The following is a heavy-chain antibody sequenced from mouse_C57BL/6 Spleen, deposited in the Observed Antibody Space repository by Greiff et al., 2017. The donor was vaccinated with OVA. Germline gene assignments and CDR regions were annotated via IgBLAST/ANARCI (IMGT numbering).Heavy chain of an antibody. CDR1: GYTFTDYY. D-gene: IGHD1-1*01. V-gene: IGHV1-26*01. CDR2: INPNNGGT. CDR3: ARRLLWYFDV. Sequence: EVKLQQSGPELVKPGASVKISCKASGYTFTDYYMNWVKQSHGKSLEWIGDINPNNGGTSYNQKFKGKATLTVDKSSSTAYMELRSLTSEDSAVYYCARRLLWYFDVWGTGTTVTVSS. J-gene: IGHJ1*03.